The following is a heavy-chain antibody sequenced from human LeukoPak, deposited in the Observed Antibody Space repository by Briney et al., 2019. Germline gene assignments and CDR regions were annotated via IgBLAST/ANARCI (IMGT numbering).Heavy chain of an antibody. CDR3: ARTSDYYNYYFDY. CDR1: GYRFTDYY. CDR2: INPNDGTT. Sequence: GASVKVSCKASGYRFTDYYVHWVRQASGQGLEWMAWINPNDGTTNYLQRFQGRVTMTTDTSISTAYMELSNLRSDDTAVYCCARTSDYYNYYFDYWGQGTPVTVSS. D-gene: IGHD4-11*01. J-gene: IGHJ4*02. V-gene: IGHV1-2*02.